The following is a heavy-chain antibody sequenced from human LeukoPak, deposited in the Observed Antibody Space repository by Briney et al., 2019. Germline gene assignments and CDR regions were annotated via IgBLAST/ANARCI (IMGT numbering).Heavy chain of an antibody. CDR1: GFTFDDYG. CDR2: INWNGGST. V-gene: IGHV3-20*04. J-gene: IGHJ3*02. D-gene: IGHD6-19*01. CDR3: ARGVTVAGTLDAFDI. Sequence: GGSLRLSCAASGFTFDDYGMSWVRQAPGKGLEWVSGINWNGGSTGYADSVKGRFTISRDNAKNSLYLQMNSLRAEDTALYYCARGVTVAGTLDAFDIWGQGTMVTVSS.